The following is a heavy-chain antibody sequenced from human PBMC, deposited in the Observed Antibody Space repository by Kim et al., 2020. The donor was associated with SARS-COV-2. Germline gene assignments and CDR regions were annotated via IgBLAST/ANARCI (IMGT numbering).Heavy chain of an antibody. D-gene: IGHD3-3*01. J-gene: IGHJ4*02. V-gene: IGHV3-74*01. CDR1: GFMFSTYW. Sequence: GGSLRLSCAASGFMFSTYWMHWVRQVPGKGLVWVSRINGDGILTTHADSVKGRFTISRDNAKNTLYLQMNSLRVEDTAVYYCARGLGDYWGQGTLVTVSS. CDR2: INGDGILT. CDR3: ARGLGDY.